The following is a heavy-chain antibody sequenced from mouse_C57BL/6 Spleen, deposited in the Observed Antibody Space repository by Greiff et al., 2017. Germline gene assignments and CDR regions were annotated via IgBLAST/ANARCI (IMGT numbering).Heavy chain of an antibody. V-gene: IGHV1-39*01. J-gene: IGHJ4*01. CDR1: GYSFTDYN. CDR3: ARYYYSNYNYAMDY. CDR2: INPNYGTT. Sequence: QLQESGPELVKPGASVKISCKASGYSFTDYNMNWVKQSNGKSLEWIGVINPNYGTTSYNQKFKGKATLTVDQSSSTAYMQLNSLTSEDSAVYYCARYYYSNYNYAMDYWGQGTSVTVSS. D-gene: IGHD2-5*01.